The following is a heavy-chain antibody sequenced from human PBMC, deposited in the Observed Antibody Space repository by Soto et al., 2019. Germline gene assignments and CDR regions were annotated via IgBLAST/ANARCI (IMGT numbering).Heavy chain of an antibody. CDR3: AKDRQYGDYGYNFDY. CDR1: GYNXVAYY. Sequence: SXKVSYKASGYNXVAYYMDWVRQAPGQGLEWMGWINPSSGATNFAERFQGRVTMTSDTSISKFYMEIKRINSYYTAVSFCAKDRQYGDYGYNFDYWGQGTLGTVSS. D-gene: IGHD2-21*02. V-gene: IGHV1-2*02. J-gene: IGHJ4*02. CDR2: INPSSGAT.